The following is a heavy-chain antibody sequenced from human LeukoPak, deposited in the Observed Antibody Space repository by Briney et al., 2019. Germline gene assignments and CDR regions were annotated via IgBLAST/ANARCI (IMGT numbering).Heavy chain of an antibody. CDR3: ARGRGVDY. CDR2: INHSGST. Sequence: PSETLSLTCAVYGGSFSGYYWSWIRQPPGKGLEWIGEINHSGSTNYNPSLKSRVTISVDTSKNQFSLKLSSVTAADTAVYYCARGRGVDYWGQGTLVTVSS. V-gene: IGHV4-34*01. J-gene: IGHJ4*02. D-gene: IGHD3-3*01. CDR1: GGSFSGYY.